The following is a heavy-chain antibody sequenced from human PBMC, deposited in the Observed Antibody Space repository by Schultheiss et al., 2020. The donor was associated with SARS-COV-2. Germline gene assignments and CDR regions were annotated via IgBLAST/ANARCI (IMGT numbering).Heavy chain of an antibody. V-gene: IGHV3-23*01. CDR3: AFSPVSKFDP. CDR1: GFTFSSYG. Sequence: GGSLRLSCAASGFTFSSYGMHWVRQAPGKGLEWVSAISGSGGSTYYADSVKGRFTISRDNSKNTLYLQMNSLRAEDTAVYYCAFSPVSKFDPWGQGTLVTVSS. D-gene: IGHD2-2*01. CDR2: ISGSGGST. J-gene: IGHJ5*02.